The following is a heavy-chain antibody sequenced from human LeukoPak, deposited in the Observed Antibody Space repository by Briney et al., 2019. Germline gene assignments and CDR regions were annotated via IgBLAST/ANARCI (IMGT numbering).Heavy chain of an antibody. CDR2: ISSSSSYI. Sequence: GGSLRLXCAASGFTFSSYSMNWVRQAPGKGLEWVSSISSSSSYIYYADSVKGRFTISRDNAKNSLYLQMNSLRAEDTAVYYCARDLSDMVRGVVDYWGQGTLVTVSS. V-gene: IGHV3-21*01. J-gene: IGHJ4*02. CDR1: GFTFSSYS. CDR3: ARDLSDMVRGVVDY. D-gene: IGHD3-10*01.